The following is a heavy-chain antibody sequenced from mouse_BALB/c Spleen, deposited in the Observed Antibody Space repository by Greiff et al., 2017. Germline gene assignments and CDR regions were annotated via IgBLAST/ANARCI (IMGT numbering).Heavy chain of an antibody. Sequence: EVKLVESGGGLVKPGGSLKLSCAASGFTFSSYAMSWVRQTPEKRLEWVASISSGGSTYYPDSVKGRFTISRDNARNILYLQMSSLRSEDTAMYYCARSPTVTRGDYWGQGTSVTVSS. V-gene: IGHV5-6-5*01. D-gene: IGHD4-1*02. CDR3: ARSPTVTRGDY. CDR1: GFTFSSYA. J-gene: IGHJ4*01. CDR2: ISSGGST.